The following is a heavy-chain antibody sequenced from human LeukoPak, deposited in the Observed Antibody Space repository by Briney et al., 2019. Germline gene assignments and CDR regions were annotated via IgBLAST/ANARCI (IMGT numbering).Heavy chain of an antibody. CDR3: ARWLELMRNFDW. J-gene: IGHJ4*02. CDR1: GFTFSDYW. D-gene: IGHD5-24*01. Sequence: RGPLRLSCVGSGFTFSDYWMSWVRQAPGKGLEWVANIKQDGSEKDYVDALKGRFTISRDNAKNSLYLQMNSLRAEDTAVYYCARWLELMRNFDWWGQGTLVTVSS. CDR2: IKQDGSEK. V-gene: IGHV3-7*01.